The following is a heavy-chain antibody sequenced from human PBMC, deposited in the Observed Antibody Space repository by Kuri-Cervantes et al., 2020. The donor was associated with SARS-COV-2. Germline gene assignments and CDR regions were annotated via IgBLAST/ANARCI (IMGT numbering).Heavy chain of an antibody. V-gene: IGHV3-11*06. Sequence: GGSLRPSWAASGFTFSDNYMSWNRQAPGKGLEWVSHMSASRTHTDYAESVKGRFNISRDNAKDSLYLQMCSLRAEDSAVYYCAKVIVSTMHYGGSGYAFDNWGQGILVTVSS. CDR1: GFTFSDNY. D-gene: IGHD3-22*01. J-gene: IGHJ4*02. CDR3: AKVIVSTMHYGGSGYAFDN. CDR2: MSASRTHT.